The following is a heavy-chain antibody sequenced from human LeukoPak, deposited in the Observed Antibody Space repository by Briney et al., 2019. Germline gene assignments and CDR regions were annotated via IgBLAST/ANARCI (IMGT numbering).Heavy chain of an antibody. Sequence: SETLSLTCAISGGSISSYYWTWIRQPPGKGLEWIGDIYYGGSTNYNPSLKSRVTISADTSKNQFSLKLSSVTTADTAVYFCARVDTVTTSGFDCWGQGTLVTVSS. V-gene: IGHV4-59*01. CDR3: ARVDTVTTSGFDC. J-gene: IGHJ4*02. D-gene: IGHD4-17*01. CDR2: IYYGGST. CDR1: GGSISSYY.